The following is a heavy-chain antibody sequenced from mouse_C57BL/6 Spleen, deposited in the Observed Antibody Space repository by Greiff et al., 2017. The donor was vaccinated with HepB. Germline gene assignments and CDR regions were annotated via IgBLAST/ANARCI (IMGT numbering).Heavy chain of an antibody. D-gene: IGHD1-1*01. V-gene: IGHV1-82*01. CDR1: GYAFSSSW. J-gene: IGHJ2*01. CDR2: IYPGDGDT. Sequence: QVQLKQSGPELVKPGASVKISCKASGYAFSSSWMNWVKQRPGKGLEWIGRIYPGDGDTNYNGKFKGKATLTADKSSSTAYMQLSSLTSEDSAVYFCAGKYGSSYVLDYWGQGTTLTVSS. CDR3: AGKYGSSYVLDY.